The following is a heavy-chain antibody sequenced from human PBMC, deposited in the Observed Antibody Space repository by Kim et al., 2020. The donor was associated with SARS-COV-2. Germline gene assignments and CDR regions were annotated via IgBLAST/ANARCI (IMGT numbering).Heavy chain of an antibody. CDR3: TRDSRHASGRQYFEY. Sequence: DSVKGRFTISRDNAKTSLYLQMNSLRAEDTAVYYCTRDSRHASGRQYFEYWGQGTLVTVSS. D-gene: IGHD3-10*01. J-gene: IGHJ4*02. V-gene: IGHV3-48*03.